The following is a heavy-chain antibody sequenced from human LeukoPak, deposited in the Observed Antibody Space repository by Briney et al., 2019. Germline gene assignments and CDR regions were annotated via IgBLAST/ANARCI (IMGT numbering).Heavy chain of an antibody. CDR2: ISGGGGST. CDR1: GFTFSSYA. CDR3: AKGPNYGSGSYYSRY. J-gene: IGHJ4*02. Sequence: GGSLRLSCAASGFTFSSYAMSWVRQAPGKGLEWVSAISGGGGSTYYADSVKGRFTISRDNSKNTLYLQVNSLRAEDTAVYYCAKGPNYGSGSYYSRYWGQGTLVTVSS. V-gene: IGHV3-23*01. D-gene: IGHD3-10*01.